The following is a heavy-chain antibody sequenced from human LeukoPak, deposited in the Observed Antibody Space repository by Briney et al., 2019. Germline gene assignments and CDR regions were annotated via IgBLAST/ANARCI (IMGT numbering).Heavy chain of an antibody. D-gene: IGHD4-17*01. V-gene: IGHV4-30-4*01. CDR3: ATYLGPPYGDYESYFDY. CDR2: IYYSGST. J-gene: IGHJ4*02. Sequence: SQTLSLTCTVSGGSISSGDYYWSWIRQPPGKGLEWIGYIYYSGSTYYNPSLKSRVTISVDTSKNQFSLKLSSVTAADTAVYYWATYLGPPYGDYESYFDYWGQGTLVTVSS. CDR1: GGSISSGDYY.